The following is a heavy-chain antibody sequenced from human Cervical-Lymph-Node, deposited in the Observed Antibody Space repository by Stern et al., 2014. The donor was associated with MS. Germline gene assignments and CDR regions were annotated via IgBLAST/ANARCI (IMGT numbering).Heavy chain of an antibody. J-gene: IGHJ6*02. V-gene: IGHV1-18*01. CDR1: GYTFSSYG. D-gene: IGHD5-24*01. CDR2: ISGYKGNT. Sequence: QVQLVQSGPEVKKPGASVRVSCKGSGYTFSSYGISWVRQTPGQGLEWMGWISGYKGNTNYAQKFQDRVTMTTDTSTSIAYLELRSLRSDDTAFYYCARGYIMDVLGQGTTVTVSS. CDR3: ARGYIMDV.